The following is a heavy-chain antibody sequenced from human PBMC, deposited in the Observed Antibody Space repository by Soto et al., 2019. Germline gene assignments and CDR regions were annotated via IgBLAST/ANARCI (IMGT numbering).Heavy chain of an antibody. CDR2: IYYSGST. CDR3: ARGPVVTPFVDY. V-gene: IGHV4-61*01. J-gene: IGHJ4*02. Sequence: TLSLTCTVSGGSVTSGNYYWSWIRQPPGKGLEWIGHIYYSGSTNYNPSLKSRVTISVDASKNQFSLKLSSVTAADTAIYYCARGPVVTPFVDYWGQGTLVTVSS. CDR1: GGSVTSGNYY. D-gene: IGHD2-21*02.